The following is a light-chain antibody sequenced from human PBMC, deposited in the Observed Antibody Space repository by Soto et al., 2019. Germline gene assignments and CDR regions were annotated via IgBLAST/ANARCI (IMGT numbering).Light chain of an antibody. Sequence: VSTQSPATLSVSPGERATLSCRASQSISNNVAWYQQKPGQAPRLLIYGASTRATGIPARFSGSWSGTEFTLTISSLQSEDFAVYYCQQYNNWPPITFGQGTKVDIK. CDR2: GAS. CDR1: QSISNN. V-gene: IGKV3-15*01. CDR3: QQYNNWPPIT. J-gene: IGKJ1*01.